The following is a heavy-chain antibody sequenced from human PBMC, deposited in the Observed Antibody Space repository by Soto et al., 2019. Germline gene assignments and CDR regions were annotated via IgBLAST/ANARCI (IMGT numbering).Heavy chain of an antibody. D-gene: IGHD5-12*01. CDR3: ARLGQIGNSGTWISNYCDY. CDR1: RFTFSSYA. CDR2: ISYDGSNK. Sequence: GGSLRLSCAASRFTFSSYAMHWVRQAPGKGLEWVAVISYDGSNKYYADSVKGRFTISRDKSKNTLYLQMNSLRAEDMAVYYCARLGQIGNSGTWISNYCDYWGQGNRGTVSA. V-gene: IGHV3-30-3*01. J-gene: IGHJ4*02.